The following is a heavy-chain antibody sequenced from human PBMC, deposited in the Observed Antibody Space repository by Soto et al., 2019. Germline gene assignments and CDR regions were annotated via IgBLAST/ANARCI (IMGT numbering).Heavy chain of an antibody. Sequence: AVLSLRLSWTAAGCNCINYGRNCVRQAPGKGLEWVSYISSSSSTIYYADSVKGRFTISRDNAKNSLYLQMNSLRDEDTAVYYCARDPWIQLWSYYYGMEVWGQGTTVTVSS. CDR1: GCNCINYG. V-gene: IGHV3-48*02. CDR2: ISSSSSTI. D-gene: IGHD5-18*01. CDR3: ARDPWIQLWSYYYGMEV. J-gene: IGHJ6*02.